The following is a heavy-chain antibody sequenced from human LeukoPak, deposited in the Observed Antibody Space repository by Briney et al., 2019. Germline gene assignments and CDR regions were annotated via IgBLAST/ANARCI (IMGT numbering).Heavy chain of an antibody. J-gene: IGHJ4*02. Sequence: GASVKVSCKASGGTFSSYAISWVRQAPGQGLEWMGGIIPIFGTANYAQKFQGRVTITTDESTSTAYMELSSLRSEDTAVYYCARGFSSGYYMEVGHWGQGTLVTVSS. D-gene: IGHD3-3*01. CDR2: IIPIFGTA. CDR3: ARGFSSGYYMEVGH. CDR1: GGTFSSYA. V-gene: IGHV1-69*05.